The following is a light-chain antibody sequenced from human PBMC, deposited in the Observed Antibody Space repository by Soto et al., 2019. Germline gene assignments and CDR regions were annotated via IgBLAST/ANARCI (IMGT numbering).Light chain of an antibody. CDR3: GTWDSSLSAGV. CDR2: DND. V-gene: IGLV1-51*01. CDR1: NSNIGKNY. J-gene: IGLJ2*01. Sequence: QSVLTQPPSVSAAPGQKVTISCSGSNSNIGKNYVSWYQQLPGTAPKLLIYDNDKRPSGIPDRFSGFKSGASATLGITGLQTGDEADYYCGTWDSSLSAGVFGGGTKPTVL.